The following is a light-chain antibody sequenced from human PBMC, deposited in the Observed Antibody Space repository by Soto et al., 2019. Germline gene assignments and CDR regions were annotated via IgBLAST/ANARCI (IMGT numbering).Light chain of an antibody. CDR1: SSDVGAYNH. CDR2: EAS. Sequence: QSALTQPASVSGSPGQSITISCTGTSSDVGAYNHVPWYQQHPGKAPQLIIYEASNRPSGLSNRFSASKSGNTASLTISGLQSEDEADYYCCSFTTSSTLVFGTGTKVTVL. J-gene: IGLJ1*01. V-gene: IGLV2-14*01. CDR3: CSFTTSSTLV.